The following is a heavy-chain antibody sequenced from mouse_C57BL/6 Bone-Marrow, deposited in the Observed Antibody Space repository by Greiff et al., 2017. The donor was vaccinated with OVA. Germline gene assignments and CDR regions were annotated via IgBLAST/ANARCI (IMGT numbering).Heavy chain of an antibody. CDR2: IYPGGGYT. D-gene: IGHD2-2*01. J-gene: IGHJ4*01. CDR1: GYTFTNYW. CDR3: ARWLRLYYYAMDY. V-gene: IGHV1-63*01. Sequence: VQLQQSGAELVRPGTSVKMPCKASGYTFTNYWIGWAKQRPGHGLEWIGDIYPGGGYTNYNEKFKGKATLTADKSSSTAYMQFSSLTSEDSAIYYCARWLRLYYYAMDYWGQGTSVTVSS.